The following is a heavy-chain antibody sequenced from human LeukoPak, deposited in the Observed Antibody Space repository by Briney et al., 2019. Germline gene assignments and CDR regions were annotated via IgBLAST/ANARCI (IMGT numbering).Heavy chain of an antibody. D-gene: IGHD3-3*01. CDR3: ATGLRFLEWLSYFDF. Sequence: ASVKVSCKASGGSFNSCAINWVRQAPGQGLEWMGWISGYNGHTKYAQNLQDRVTMTTDTSTSTAYMELRSLRSDDTAVYYCATGLRFLEWLSYFDFWGQGTLVTVSS. CDR1: GGSFNSCA. V-gene: IGHV1-18*01. J-gene: IGHJ4*02. CDR2: ISGYNGHT.